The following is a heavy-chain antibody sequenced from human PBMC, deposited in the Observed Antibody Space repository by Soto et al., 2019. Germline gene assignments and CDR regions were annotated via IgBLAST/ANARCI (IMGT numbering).Heavy chain of an antibody. CDR2: IYYSGST. D-gene: IGHD5-18*01. V-gene: IGHV4-59*01. J-gene: IGHJ6*02. CDR1: GGSISSYY. Sequence: SETLSLTCTVSGGSISSYYWSWIRQPPGRGLEWIGYIYYSGSTNYNPSLKSRVTISVDTSKNQFSLKLSSVTAADTAVYYCARDSATAMATVYGMDVWGQGTTVTVSS. CDR3: ARDSATAMATVYGMDV.